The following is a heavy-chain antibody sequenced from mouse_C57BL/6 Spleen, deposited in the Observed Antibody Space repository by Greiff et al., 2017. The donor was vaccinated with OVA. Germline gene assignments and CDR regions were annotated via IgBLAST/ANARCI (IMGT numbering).Heavy chain of an antibody. V-gene: IGHV1-85*01. CDR3: ARSGSDYPYYYAMDY. Sequence: VKLQESGPELVKPGASVKLSCKASGYTFTSYDINWVKQRPGQGLEWIGWIYPRDGSTKYNEKFKGKATLTVDTSSSTAYMELHCLTSEDSAVYCCARSGSDYPYYYAMDYWGQGTSVTVSS. D-gene: IGHD2-13*01. CDR2: IYPRDGST. J-gene: IGHJ4*01. CDR1: GYTFTSYD.